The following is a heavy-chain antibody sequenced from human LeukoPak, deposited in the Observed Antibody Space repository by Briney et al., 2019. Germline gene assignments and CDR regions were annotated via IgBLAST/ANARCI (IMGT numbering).Heavy chain of an antibody. CDR1: GDSIRSGGYY. J-gene: IGHJ4*02. D-gene: IGHD4-23*01. CDR2: IYYTGCT. Sequence: PSENLTLTCTVSGDSIRSGGYYWNWIRRHPGKGLEWLAYIYYTGCTFYNPSLRSRIALAVDTSKNQFSLEMTSVTAADTALYFCARSTVVRGTSAFFDYWGQGFLVTISS. V-gene: IGHV4-31*03. CDR3: ARSTVVRGTSAFFDY.